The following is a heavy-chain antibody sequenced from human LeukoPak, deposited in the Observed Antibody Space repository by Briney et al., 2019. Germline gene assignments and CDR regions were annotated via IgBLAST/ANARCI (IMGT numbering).Heavy chain of an antibody. CDR3: ARGYYYDSSGYYQLDY. CDR1: GYTFTGYY. J-gene: IGHJ4*02. D-gene: IGHD3-22*01. CDR2: INLNNDDT. Sequence: ASVKVSCKASGYTFTGYYLHWVRQAPGQGLEWMGWINLNNDDTNYAQKFQGWVTMTRDTSIRTAYMELSRLRSDDMAVYYCARGYYYDSSGYYQLDYWGQGTLVTVSS. V-gene: IGHV1-2*04.